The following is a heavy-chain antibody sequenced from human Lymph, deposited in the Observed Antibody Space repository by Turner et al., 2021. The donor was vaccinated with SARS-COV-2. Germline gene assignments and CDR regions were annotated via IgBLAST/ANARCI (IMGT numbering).Heavy chain of an antibody. D-gene: IGHD2-15*01. CDR1: GFTFDDYA. V-gene: IGHV3-43*02. J-gene: IGHJ4*02. CDR3: AKDPGYCSGGSCYSRTYFDF. Sequence: GESGGGVVQPGGSLRLSCAASGFTFDDYAMHWVRQAPGKGLEWVSLISGDGGGTYYADSVKGRFTISSDNSKNSLSLQMNSLRAEDTALYYCAKDPGYCSGGSCYSRTYFDFWGQGTLVTVSA. CDR2: ISGDGGGT.